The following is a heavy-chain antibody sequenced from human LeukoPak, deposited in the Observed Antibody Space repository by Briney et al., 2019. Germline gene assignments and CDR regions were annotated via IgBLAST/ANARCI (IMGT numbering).Heavy chain of an antibody. CDR2: IHPSGRL. Sequence: SETLSLTCTVSGASFSSGDQYWNWIRQSPGKGLEWIGSIHPSGRLYNNPSLESRVTISVDTSKNQFSLKLSSVTAADTAVYYCAREGTYYDSSGNDYWGQGTLVTVPS. V-gene: IGHV4-39*02. D-gene: IGHD3-22*01. CDR3: AREGTYYDSSGNDY. CDR1: GASFSSGDQY. J-gene: IGHJ4*02.